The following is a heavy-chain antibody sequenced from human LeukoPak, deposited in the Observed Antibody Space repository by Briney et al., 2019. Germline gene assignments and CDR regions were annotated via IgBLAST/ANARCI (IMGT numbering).Heavy chain of an antibody. CDR2: INHSGST. CDR1: GGSFSGYY. V-gene: IGHV4-34*01. J-gene: IGHJ4*02. CDR3: ARDSRTGASSFGY. Sequence: TSETLSLTCAVYGGSFSGYYWSWIRQPPGKGLEWIGEINHSGSTNYNPSLKSRVTISVDTSKNQFSLKLSSVTAADTAVYYCARDSRTGASSFGYWGQGTLVTVSS. D-gene: IGHD1-26*01.